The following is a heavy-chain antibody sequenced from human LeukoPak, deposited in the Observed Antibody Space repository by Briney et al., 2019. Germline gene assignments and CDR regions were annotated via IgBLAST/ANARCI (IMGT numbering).Heavy chain of an antibody. J-gene: IGHJ6*02. Sequence: SETLSLTRTVSGGSISSYYWTWIRQPAGKGLEWIGRILNGGSTNYNPSLKSRLTMSVDTSKNQFSLKLNSVTAADTAVYYCTRGSMGGSGSYYKDYYYGMDVWGQGTTVTVS. D-gene: IGHD3-10*01. CDR2: ILNGGST. V-gene: IGHV4-4*07. CDR3: TRGSMGGSGSYYKDYYYGMDV. CDR1: GGSISSYY.